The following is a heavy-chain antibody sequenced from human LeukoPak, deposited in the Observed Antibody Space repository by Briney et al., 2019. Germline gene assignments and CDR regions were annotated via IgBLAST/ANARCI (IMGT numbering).Heavy chain of an antibody. J-gene: IGHJ4*02. Sequence: SETLSLTCTVSGGSISSYYWSWIRQPAGKGLEWIGHIYNSGSTNYNPSLKGRVTMSVATSKNQFSLHLSSVTAADTAVYYCADNHVSGWLIYFDYWGQGILVTVSS. V-gene: IGHV4-4*07. CDR3: ADNHVSGWLIYFDY. CDR2: IYNSGST. D-gene: IGHD6-19*01. CDR1: GGSISSYY.